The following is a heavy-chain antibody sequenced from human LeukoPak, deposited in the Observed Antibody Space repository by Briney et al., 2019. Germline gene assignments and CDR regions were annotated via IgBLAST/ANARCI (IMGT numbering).Heavy chain of an antibody. CDR1: GFTFSDYY. V-gene: IGHV3-11*01. CDR2: ISSSGSTI. CDR3: ARDHPDYGDYYYYGMDV. D-gene: IGHD4-17*01. Sequence: GGSMRLSCAASGFTFSDYYMSWIRQAPGKGLEWVSYISSSGSTIYYADSVKGRFTISRDNAKNSLYLQMNSLRAEETAVYYCARDHPDYGDYYYYGMDVWGQGTTVTVSS. J-gene: IGHJ6*02.